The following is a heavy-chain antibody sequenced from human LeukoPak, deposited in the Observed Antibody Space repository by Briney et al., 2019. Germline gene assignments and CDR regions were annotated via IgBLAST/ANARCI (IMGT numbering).Heavy chain of an antibody. J-gene: IGHJ5*02. CDR3: AREVRGDCSSTSCYSGANWFDP. V-gene: IGHV1-18*01. Sequence: ASVKVSCKASGYTFTSYGISWVRQAPGQGLEWMGWISAYNGNTNYAQKLQGRVTMTTDTSTSTAYMELRSLRSDDTAVYYCAREVRGDCSSTSCYSGANWFDPWGQGTLVTVSS. CDR2: ISAYNGNT. CDR1: GYTFTSYG. D-gene: IGHD2-2*01.